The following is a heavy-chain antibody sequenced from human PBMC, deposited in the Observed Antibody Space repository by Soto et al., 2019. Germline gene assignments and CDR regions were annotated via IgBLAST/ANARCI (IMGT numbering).Heavy chain of an antibody. V-gene: IGHV1-3*05. CDR2: INAGNGNT. CDR1: GYTFTGYA. D-gene: IGHD6-19*01. J-gene: IGHJ4*02. Sequence: QVQLVQSGAEEKKPGASVKVSCKASGYTFTGYAMHWVRQAPGQRLEWMGWINAGNGNTKYSQKFQGRVTITRDTSASTADVELSSRRSEDTAVYYWARAVAVAADFDYWGQGTLVTVSS. CDR3: ARAVAVAADFDY.